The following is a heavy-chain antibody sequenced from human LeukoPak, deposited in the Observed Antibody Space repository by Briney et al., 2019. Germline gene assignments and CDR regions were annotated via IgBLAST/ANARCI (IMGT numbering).Heavy chain of an antibody. CDR1: GGSISSGGYY. CDR2: IYYSGST. D-gene: IGHD3-10*01. CDR3: AKAPGLWFGESYHDAFDS. J-gene: IGHJ3*01. Sequence: SETLSLTCTVSGGSISSGGYYWSWIRQHPGKGLEWIGYIYYSGSTYYNPSLKSRVTISVDTSKNQFSLKLSSVTAEDTAVYYCAKAPGLWFGESYHDAFDSWGQGTLVTVSS. V-gene: IGHV4-31*03.